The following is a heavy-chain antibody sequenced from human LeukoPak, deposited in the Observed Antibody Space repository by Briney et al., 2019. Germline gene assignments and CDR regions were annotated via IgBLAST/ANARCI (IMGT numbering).Heavy chain of an antibody. V-gene: IGHV1-8*03. Sequence: EASVKVSCEASRGTFSSYAINWVRQATGQGLEWMGWMNPNSGNTGYAQKFQGRVTITRNTSISTAYMELSSLRSEDTAVYYCARGPDWGFWHYFDYWGQGTLVTVSS. CDR3: ARGPDWGFWHYFDY. CDR1: RGTFSSYA. CDR2: MNPNSGNT. D-gene: IGHD7-27*01. J-gene: IGHJ4*02.